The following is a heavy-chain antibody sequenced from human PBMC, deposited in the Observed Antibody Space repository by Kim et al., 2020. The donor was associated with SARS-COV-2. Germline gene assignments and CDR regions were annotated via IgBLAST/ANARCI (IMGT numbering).Heavy chain of an antibody. CDR3: ARGEGYYYDSSGYYYYDY. Sequence: SETLSLTCTVSGGSISSSSYYWGWIRQPPGKGLEWIGSIYYSGSTYYNPSLKSRVTISVDTSKNQFSLKLSSVTAADTAVYYCARGEGYYYDSSGYYYYDYWGQGTLVTVSS. CDR1: GGSISSSSYY. CDR2: IYYSGST. J-gene: IGHJ4*02. D-gene: IGHD3-22*01. V-gene: IGHV4-39*01.